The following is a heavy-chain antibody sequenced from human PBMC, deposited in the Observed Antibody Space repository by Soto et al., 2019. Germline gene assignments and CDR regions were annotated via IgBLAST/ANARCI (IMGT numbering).Heavy chain of an antibody. Sequence: ASETLSLTCAVYGGSFSGYYWSWIRQPPGKGLEWIGEINHSGSTNYNPSLKSRVTISVDTSKNQFSLKLSSVTAADTAVYYCARGDPSIAMVNLWGQGTLVTVSS. J-gene: IGHJ4*02. CDR3: ARGDPSIAMVNL. CDR1: GGSFSGYY. CDR2: INHSGST. D-gene: IGHD5-18*01. V-gene: IGHV4-34*01.